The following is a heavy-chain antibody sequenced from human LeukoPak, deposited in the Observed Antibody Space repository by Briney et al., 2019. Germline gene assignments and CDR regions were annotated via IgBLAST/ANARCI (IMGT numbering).Heavy chain of an antibody. J-gene: IGHJ4*02. V-gene: IGHV1-2*02. CDR3: ATTPEQWLPTFHY. CDR2: VKPDSGGT. Sequence: GASVRVSCKASGYTFTQYYMHWVRQAPGQGLEWMGLVKPDSGGTVYERKFQGRVTMTRDTSISTAYMELYRLRSDDTAVYYCATTPEQWLPTFHYWGQGTLVTVSS. CDR1: GYTFTQYY. D-gene: IGHD6-19*01.